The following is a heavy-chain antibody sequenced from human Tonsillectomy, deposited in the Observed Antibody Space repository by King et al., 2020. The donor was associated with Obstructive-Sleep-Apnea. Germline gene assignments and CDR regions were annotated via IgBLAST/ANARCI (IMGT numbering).Heavy chain of an antibody. CDR3: ARSYGDYAVGWYFDL. V-gene: IGHV4-30-4*07. D-gene: IGHD4-17*01. J-gene: IGHJ2*01. CDR1: GGSISSGGYS. Sequence: QLQESGPGLVKPSQTLSLTCAVSGGSISSGGYSWSWIRQPPGKGLEWIGYIYYSGSTYYNPSLKSRVTISVDTSKNQFSLKLSSVTAADTAVYYCARSYGDYAVGWYFDLWGRGTLVTVSS. CDR2: IYYSGST.